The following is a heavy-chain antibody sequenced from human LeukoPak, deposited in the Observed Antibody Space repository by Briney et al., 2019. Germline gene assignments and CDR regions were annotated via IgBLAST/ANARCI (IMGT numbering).Heavy chain of an antibody. CDR3: VKDLKAGGILTD. Sequence: PGGSLRLSCEGSGFTFGDYAMYWVRQAPGQGLEWVSGIGWNSVDTGYADSVKGRFTISRDNASKALYLQMNSLRTEDTALNYFVKDLKAGGILTDCGQGTPVTASS. J-gene: IGHJ4*02. V-gene: IGHV3-9*01. CDR1: GFTFGDYA. D-gene: IGHD3-9*01. CDR2: IGWNSVDT.